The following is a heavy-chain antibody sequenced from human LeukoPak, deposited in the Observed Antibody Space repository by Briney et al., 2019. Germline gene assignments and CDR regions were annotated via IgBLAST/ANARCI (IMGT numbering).Heavy chain of an antibody. D-gene: IGHD3-22*01. Sequence: ASVKVSCKVSGYTLTELSMHWVRQAPGKGLEWMGGFDPEDGETIYAQKFQGRVTMTEDTSTDTAYMELSSLRSEDTAVYYCARSPYYYDSSGYYLYYFDYWGQGTLVTVSS. CDR3: ARSPYYYDSSGYYLYYFDY. CDR1: GYTLTELS. V-gene: IGHV1-24*01. CDR2: FDPEDGET. J-gene: IGHJ4*02.